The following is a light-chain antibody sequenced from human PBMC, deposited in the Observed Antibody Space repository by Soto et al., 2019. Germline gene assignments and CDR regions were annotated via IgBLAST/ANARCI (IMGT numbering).Light chain of an antibody. J-gene: IGLJ2*01. CDR2: EVS. CDR1: SSDVGAYNY. Sequence: QSAPTQPPSASGSPGQSATISCTGTSSDVGAYNYVSWYQQYPGKAPKLIIYEVSKRPSGVPNRFSGSKSGNTAALPVSGLLPEDEADYYCSSYSGSSTWVFGGGTKLTV. CDR3: SSYSGSSTWV. V-gene: IGLV2-8*01.